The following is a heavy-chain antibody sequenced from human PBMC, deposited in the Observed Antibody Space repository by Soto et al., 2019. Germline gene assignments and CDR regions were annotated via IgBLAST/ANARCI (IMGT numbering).Heavy chain of an antibody. V-gene: IGHV3-23*01. D-gene: IGHD3-9*01. CDR2: ISGSGGST. CDR1: GFTFSNYA. Sequence: PGGSLRLSCAASGFTFSNYAMSWVRQAPGEGLEWVSAISGSGGSTFYADSVKGRFTISRDNSRNTLYLQMNSLRAEDTAVYYCAKERYYDILTGYYNIYYYGMDVWGQGTTVTVSS. CDR3: AKERYYDILTGYYNIYYYGMDV. J-gene: IGHJ6*02.